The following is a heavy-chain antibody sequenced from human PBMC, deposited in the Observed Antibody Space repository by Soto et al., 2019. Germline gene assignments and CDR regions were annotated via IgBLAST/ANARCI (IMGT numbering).Heavy chain of an antibody. Sequence: GGALRLSCAASWFTFSSSAMSWVRQAPGKGLEWVSIVSDSGDIKFYADSVKGRFTISRESSKNTIFLQMSSLRVEDTAVYYCAKGMTRARTTRYFDYWGQGTLVTVSS. V-gene: IGHV3-23*01. J-gene: IGHJ4*02. D-gene: IGHD1-1*01. CDR1: WFTFSSSA. CDR3: AKGMTRARTTRYFDY. CDR2: VSDSGDIK.